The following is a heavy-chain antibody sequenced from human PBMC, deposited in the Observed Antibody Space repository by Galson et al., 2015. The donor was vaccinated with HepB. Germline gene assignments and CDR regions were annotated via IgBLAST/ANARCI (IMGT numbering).Heavy chain of an antibody. CDR1: GFTFSDYY. D-gene: IGHD4-17*01. Sequence: LRLSCAASGFTFSDYYMSWIRQAPGKGLEWVSYISSSSYTNYADSVKGRFTISRDNAKNSLYLQMNSLRAEDTAVYYCAKEEGATVTFTWFDPWGQGTLVTVSS. J-gene: IGHJ5*02. CDR3: AKEEGATVTFTWFDP. CDR2: ISSSSYT. V-gene: IGHV3-11*06.